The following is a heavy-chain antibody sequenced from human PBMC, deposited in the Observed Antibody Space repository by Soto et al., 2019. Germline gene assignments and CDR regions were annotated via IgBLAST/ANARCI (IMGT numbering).Heavy chain of an antibody. Sequence: SETLSLTCAVSGGSISTSNWWSWVRQPPGKRLEWIGQIYHTGSINYTPSLSSRLTISVDKSKNQFSLILRYVTAADTAVYYCARVVRIDHQNDNWFDPWGQGTLVTVSS. CDR1: GGSISTSNW. J-gene: IGHJ5*02. CDR2: IYHTGSI. CDR3: ARVVRIDHQNDNWFDP. V-gene: IGHV4-4*02. D-gene: IGHD1-26*01.